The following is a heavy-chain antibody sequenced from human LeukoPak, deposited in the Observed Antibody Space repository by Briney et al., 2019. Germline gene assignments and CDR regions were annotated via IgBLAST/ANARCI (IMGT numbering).Heavy chain of an antibody. CDR3: ARAGRFDSGHAWFDP. V-gene: IGHV1-8*03. D-gene: IGHD5-12*01. CDR2: INPNSGNT. J-gene: IGHJ5*02. CDR1: GYTFTGYY. Sequence: ASVKVSCKASGYTFTGYYMHWVRQATGQGLEWMGWINPNSGNTGYAQKFQGRVTFTRNTSISTAYMELSSLRSEDTAVYCCARAGRFDSGHAWFDPWGQGTLVTVSS.